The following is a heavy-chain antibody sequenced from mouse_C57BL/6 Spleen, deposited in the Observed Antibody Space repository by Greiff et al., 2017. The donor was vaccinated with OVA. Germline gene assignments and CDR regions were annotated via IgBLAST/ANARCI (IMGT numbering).Heavy chain of an antibody. CDR3: TTHDGYYFDY. CDR1: GYTFTDYE. J-gene: IGHJ2*01. Sequence: VQLQQSGAELVRPGASVTLSCKASGYTFTDYEMHWVKQTPVHGLEWIGAIDPVTGGTAYNQKFKGKAILTADKSSSTAYMELRSLTSEDSAVYYCTTHDGYYFDYWGQGTTLTVSS. CDR2: IDPVTGGT. V-gene: IGHV1-15*01. D-gene: IGHD2-3*01.